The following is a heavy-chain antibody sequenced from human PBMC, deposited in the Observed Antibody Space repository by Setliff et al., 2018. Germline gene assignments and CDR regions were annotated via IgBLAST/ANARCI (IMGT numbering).Heavy chain of an antibody. D-gene: IGHD3-16*01. CDR3: ARDGGEY. Sequence: GGSLRLSCAAPGFTFSSYWMSWVRQAPGKGLEWVANIKQDGSEKYYVDSVKGRFTISRDNAKSSLYLQMNSLRAEDTAVYYCARDGGEYWGQGTLVTVSS. J-gene: IGHJ4*02. V-gene: IGHV3-7*01. CDR2: IKQDGSEK. CDR1: GFTFSSYW.